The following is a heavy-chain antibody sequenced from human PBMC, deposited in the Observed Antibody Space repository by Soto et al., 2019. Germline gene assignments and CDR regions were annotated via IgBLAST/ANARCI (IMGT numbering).Heavy chain of an antibody. CDR1: GYSFTSYW. CDR2: INPGDSET. V-gene: IGHV5-51*01. D-gene: IGHD3-9*01. J-gene: IGHJ4*02. CDR3: ARNHNYYDILSGYYFDY. Sequence: GESLKISCKGSGYSFTSYWIAWVRQMPGKGLEWMAIINPGDSETKYSPSFQGQVTISADKSINTAYLQWSSLKASDTAMYYCARNHNYYDILSGYYFDYWGPGTQVTVSS.